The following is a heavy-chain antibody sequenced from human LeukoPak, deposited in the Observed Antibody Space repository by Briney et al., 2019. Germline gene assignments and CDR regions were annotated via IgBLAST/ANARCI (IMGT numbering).Heavy chain of an antibody. CDR2: IHPYSGGT. D-gene: IGHD6-25*01. J-gene: IGHJ5*02. CDR1: GYIFSDYH. CDR3: VRYKIAAAGGGA. V-gene: IGHV1-2*02. Sequence: ASVKVSCKASGYIFSDYHMHWVRQVPGQGPEWMGWIHPYSGGTNYAQKFQGRLSMTRDMSISTAYMELNTLTSGDTAVYFCVRYKIAAAGGGAWGQGTQVTVSS.